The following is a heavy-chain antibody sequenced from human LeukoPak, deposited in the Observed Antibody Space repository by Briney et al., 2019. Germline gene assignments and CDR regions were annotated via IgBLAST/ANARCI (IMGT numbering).Heavy chain of an antibody. D-gene: IGHD6-19*01. CDR1: GFTFRSYS. V-gene: IGHV3-21*01. CDR2: ISSSSYI. Sequence: KSGGSLRLSCAASGFTFRSYSMNWVRQAPGKGLEWVSSISSSSYIYYADSVKGRFTISRDNAKNSLYLQMNSLRAEDTAVYYCASLSSGWLGEYFDYWGQGTLVTVSS. CDR3: ASLSSGWLGEYFDY. J-gene: IGHJ4*02.